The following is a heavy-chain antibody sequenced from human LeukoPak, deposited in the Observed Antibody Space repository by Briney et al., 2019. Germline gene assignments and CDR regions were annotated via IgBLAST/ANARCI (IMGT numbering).Heavy chain of an antibody. CDR3: ARGGSRSSGAFDI. Sequence: ASVKVSCKASGYTFTGYYLHWVRQAPGQGLEGVVSINSNNGGTNYAQTFQGRVSMTRDTSISTAYMELSRLRFDDTAVYYCARGGSRSSGAFDIWGQGTMVTVSS. CDR2: INSNNGGT. V-gene: IGHV1-2*02. D-gene: IGHD6-13*01. CDR1: GYTFTGYY. J-gene: IGHJ3*02.